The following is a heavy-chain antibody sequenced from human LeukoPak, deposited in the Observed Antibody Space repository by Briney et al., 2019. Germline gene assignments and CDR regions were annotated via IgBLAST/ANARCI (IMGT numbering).Heavy chain of an antibody. V-gene: IGHV4-59*08. CDR3: ARTARSRDWFDP. CDR2: IYFDGRT. D-gene: IGHD2-21*02. J-gene: IGHJ5*02. Sequence: SETLSLTCSVSGGSMSDSVVSHYWSWIRRPPGKGLEWIGYIYFDGRTSYSPSLKSRVTLSVDTSKNQFSMKLISVTAADTAVYYCARTARSRDWFDPWGQGSLVTLSS. CDR1: GGSMSDSVVSHY.